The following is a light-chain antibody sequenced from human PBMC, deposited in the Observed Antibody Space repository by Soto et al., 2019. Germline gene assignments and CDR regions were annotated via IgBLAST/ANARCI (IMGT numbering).Light chain of an antibody. CDR3: MQALQTPPFT. CDR1: QSVLHSNGYNY. V-gene: IGKV2-28*01. Sequence: DIVMTQSPLSLPFTPGEPASISCRSSQSVLHSNGYNYLDWYLQKPGQSPQLLIYWGSNRASGVPDRVSGSGSGTDFTLQISRVEAEDVGVYYCMQALQTPPFTFGQGTKLEIK. CDR2: WGS. J-gene: IGKJ2*01.